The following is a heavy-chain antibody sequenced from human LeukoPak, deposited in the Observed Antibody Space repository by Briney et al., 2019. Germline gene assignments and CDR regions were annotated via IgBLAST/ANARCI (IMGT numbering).Heavy chain of an antibody. CDR1: GGSISSYY. V-gene: IGHV4-59*01. J-gene: IGHJ3*02. CDR3: ARDFRGSVDAFDI. CDR2: IYYSGRT. Sequence: PSETLSLTCTVSGGSISSYYWSWIRQPPGKGLEWIGYIYYSGRTNYNPSLKSRVSISVDTSKNQFSLKLSSVTAADTAVYYCARDFRGSVDAFDICGQGTMVAVSS.